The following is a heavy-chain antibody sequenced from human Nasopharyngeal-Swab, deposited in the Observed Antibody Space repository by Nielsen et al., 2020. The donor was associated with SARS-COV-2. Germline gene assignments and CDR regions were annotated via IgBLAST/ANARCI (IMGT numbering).Heavy chain of an antibody. CDR2: IGNAGDT. CDR1: GFTFRSYD. Sequence: GESLKISCADSGFTFRSYDMQWVRQGTGKGLEWVSAIGNAGDTCYPGSVKGRFTISRENAKNSLYLQMNSLRAEDTAVYYCARARYWLAASGPFFDYWGQGTLVTVSS. V-gene: IGHV3-13*01. D-gene: IGHD6-13*01. J-gene: IGHJ4*02. CDR3: ARARYWLAASGPFFDY.